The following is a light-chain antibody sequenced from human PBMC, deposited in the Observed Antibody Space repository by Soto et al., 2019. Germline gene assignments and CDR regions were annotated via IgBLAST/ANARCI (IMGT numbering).Light chain of an antibody. CDR2: GAS. Sequence: EIVLTQSPGTLSWSPGERATLSCRASQSVSSSYLAWYQQKPGQAPRLLIYGASSRATGIPDRFSGSGSGPDFTLTISRLEPEDCAVYYCQQYGSSPWTFGQGTKVEIK. J-gene: IGKJ1*01. CDR1: QSVSSSY. V-gene: IGKV3-20*01. CDR3: QQYGSSPWT.